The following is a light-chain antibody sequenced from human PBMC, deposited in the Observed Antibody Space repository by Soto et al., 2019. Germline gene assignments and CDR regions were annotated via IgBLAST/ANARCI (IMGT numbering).Light chain of an antibody. V-gene: IGLV2-23*01. J-gene: IGLJ1*01. CDR1: SSDVGSYNL. CDR2: EGS. CDR3: CSYASSSNPFV. Sequence: QSVLTQPASVSGSPGQSITISCTGTSSDVGSYNLVSWYQQHPGKAPKLMIFEGSKRPSGLSNRFSGSKSGNTASLTISGLQAEDEADYYCCSYASSSNPFVFGTGTKVTVL.